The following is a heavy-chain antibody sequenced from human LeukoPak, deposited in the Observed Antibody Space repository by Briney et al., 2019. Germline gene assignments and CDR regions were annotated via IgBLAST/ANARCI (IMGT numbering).Heavy chain of an antibody. D-gene: IGHD2-2*01. CDR1: GFTFDDYA. V-gene: IGHV3-9*01. CDR3: ARNLPAADY. J-gene: IGHJ4*02. CDR2: ISWNSGSI. Sequence: PGGSLRLSCAASGFTFDDYAVHWVRQAPGKGLEWVSGISWNSGSIGYADSVKGRFTISRDNAKNSLYLQMNSLRAEDTAVYYCARNLPAADYWGQGTLVTVSS.